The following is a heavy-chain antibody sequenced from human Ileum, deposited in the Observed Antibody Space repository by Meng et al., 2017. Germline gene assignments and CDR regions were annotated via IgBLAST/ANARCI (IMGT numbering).Heavy chain of an antibody. J-gene: IGHJ4*02. CDR3: ARDWDWVVWDY. Sequence: VQRVGAGGGLFLWWGYLTLSGAASGFTFSHSWIHWVRPAPGKGLGWDSQIKPDGRTTAYADPVKGRFTISRDNAKSTLYLEMNSLRAEDAAVYYCARDWDWVVWDYWGQRPLVTVSS. D-gene: IGHD3/OR15-3a*01. V-gene: IGHV3-74*01. CDR2: IKPDGRTT. CDR1: GFTFSHSW.